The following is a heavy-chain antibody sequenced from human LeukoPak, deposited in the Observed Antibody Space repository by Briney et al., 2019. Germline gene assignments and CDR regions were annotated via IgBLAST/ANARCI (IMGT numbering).Heavy chain of an antibody. D-gene: IGHD3-22*01. CDR2: ISGSGGST. V-gene: IGHV3-23*01. CDR1: GFTFSSFD. J-gene: IGHJ3*02. Sequence: GGSLRLSCAASGFTFSSFDMSWVRQAPGKGLEWVSAISGSGGSTYYADSVKGRFTISRDNSKNTLYLQMNSLRAEDTAVYYCAKDPSYDSSGYYFADAFDIWGQGTMVTVSS. CDR3: AKDPSYDSSGYYFADAFDI.